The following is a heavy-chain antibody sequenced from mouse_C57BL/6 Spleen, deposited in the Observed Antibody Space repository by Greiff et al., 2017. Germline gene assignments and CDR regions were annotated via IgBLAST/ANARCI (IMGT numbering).Heavy chain of an antibody. Sequence: EVQGVESGGGLVQPKGSLKLSCAASGFTFNTYAMHWVRQAPGKGLEWVARIRSKSSNYATYYADSVKDRFTISRDDSQSMLYLQMNNLKTEDTAMYYCVREGDGYDGYWYFDVWGTGTTVTVSS. D-gene: IGHD2-2*01. CDR2: IRSKSSNYAT. J-gene: IGHJ1*03. CDR3: VREGDGYDGYWYFDV. V-gene: IGHV10-3*01. CDR1: GFTFNTYA.